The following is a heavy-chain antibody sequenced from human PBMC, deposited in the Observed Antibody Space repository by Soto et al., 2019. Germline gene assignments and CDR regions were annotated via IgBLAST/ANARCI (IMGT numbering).Heavy chain of an antibody. CDR1: GFTFSSYA. Sequence: GGSLRLSCAASGFTFSSYAMSWVRQAPGKGLEWVSAISGSGGSTYYADSVKGRFTISRDNSKNTLYVQMNSLRAEDTAVYFCAKDPESIFYCRGGRCYPDYGAQGTLVTVSS. D-gene: IGHD2-15*01. CDR3: AKDPESIFYCRGGRCYPDY. J-gene: IGHJ4*02. CDR2: ISGSGGST. V-gene: IGHV3-23*01.